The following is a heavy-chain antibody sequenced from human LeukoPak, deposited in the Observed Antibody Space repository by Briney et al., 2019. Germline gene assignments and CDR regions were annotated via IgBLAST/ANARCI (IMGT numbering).Heavy chain of an antibody. Sequence: SETLSLTCGVSGYSISSGYYWSWIRQPPGKGLEWIGEINHSGSTNYNPSLKSRVTISVDTSKNQFSLKLSSVTAADTAVYYCARGRVTIFGVVIWFYYMDVWGKGTTVTVSS. CDR3: ARGRVTIFGVVIWFYYMDV. CDR2: INHSGST. V-gene: IGHV4-34*01. CDR1: GYSISSGYY. D-gene: IGHD3-3*01. J-gene: IGHJ6*03.